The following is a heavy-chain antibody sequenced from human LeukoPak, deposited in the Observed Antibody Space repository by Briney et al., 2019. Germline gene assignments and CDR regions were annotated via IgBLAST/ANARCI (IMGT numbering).Heavy chain of an antibody. CDR2: VDPEDGET. CDR3: ATDSSPDEYYYYYYMDV. Sequence: ASVKISCKASGYTFTDYYMHWVQQAPGKGLEWMGRVDPEDGETIYAEKFQGRGTITADTSTDTAYMELSSLRSEDTAVYYCATDSSPDEYYYYYYMDVWGKGTTVTVPS. J-gene: IGHJ6*03. V-gene: IGHV1-69-2*01. D-gene: IGHD6-13*01. CDR1: GYTFTDYY.